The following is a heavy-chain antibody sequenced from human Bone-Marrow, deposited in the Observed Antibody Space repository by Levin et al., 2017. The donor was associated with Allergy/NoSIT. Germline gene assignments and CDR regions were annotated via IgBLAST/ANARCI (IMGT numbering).Heavy chain of an antibody. CDR1: GFTFDDYA. D-gene: IGHD6-19*01. CDR2: ISWNSGTK. J-gene: IGHJ4*02. Sequence: GGSLRLSCIGTGFTFDDYAIHWIRQAPGKGLEWVSGISWNSGTKLYADSVKDRFLISRDNTKTSAYLQMNSLRPEDTALYYCAKGYTNGWADFWGQGTLVTVSS. V-gene: IGHV3-9*01. CDR3: AKGYTNGWADF.